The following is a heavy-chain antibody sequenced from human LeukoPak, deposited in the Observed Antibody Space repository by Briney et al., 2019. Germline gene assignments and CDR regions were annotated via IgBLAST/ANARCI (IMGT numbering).Heavy chain of an antibody. V-gene: IGHV5-51*01. CDR3: AIGRGGQQLGDY. CDR2: IYPDDSDT. J-gene: IGHJ4*02. D-gene: IGHD6-13*01. Sequence: GESLKISCKHSEYSLPNYCIGWVRHMPGKGLEWMGIIYPDDSDTRYSPSFQGHVTISADRSISTAYLQWSSLKASDTAMYYCAIGRGGQQLGDYWGQGTLVTVSS. CDR1: EYSLPNYC.